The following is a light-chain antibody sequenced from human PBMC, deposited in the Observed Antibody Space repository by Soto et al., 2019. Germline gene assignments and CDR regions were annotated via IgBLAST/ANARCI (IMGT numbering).Light chain of an antibody. J-gene: IGKJ1*01. Sequence: EIVMTQSPATLSVSPGERATLSCRASQSVSSNLAGYQQKPGQAPRLLIYGASTRATGIPARCSGSGSGTEFTLTVSSLQSEDFAVYYCQQYNNWPPEWTFGQGTKVDIQ. CDR2: GAS. CDR1: QSVSSN. CDR3: QQYNNWPPEWT. V-gene: IGKV3-15*01.